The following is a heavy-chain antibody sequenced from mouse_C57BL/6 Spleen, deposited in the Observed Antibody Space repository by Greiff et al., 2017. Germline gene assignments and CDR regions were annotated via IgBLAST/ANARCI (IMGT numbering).Heavy chain of an antibody. CDR2: IWSDGST. D-gene: IGHD2-2*01. J-gene: IGHJ2*01. CDR3: AREGYDGLYFDY. CDR1: GFSLTSYG. Sequence: VQLKESGPGLVALSQSLSITCTVSGFSLTSYGVHWVRQPPGKGLEWLVVIWSDGSTTYNSALKSRLSISKDNSKSQVFLKMNSLQTDDTAMYYCAREGYDGLYFDYWGQGTTLTVSS. V-gene: IGHV2-6*03.